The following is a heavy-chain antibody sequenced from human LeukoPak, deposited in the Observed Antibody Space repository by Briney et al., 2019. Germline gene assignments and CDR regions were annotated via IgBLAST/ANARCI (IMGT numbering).Heavy chain of an antibody. CDR3: TRMTTGHDY. D-gene: IGHD4-17*01. V-gene: IGHV4-34*01. Sequence: SETLSLTCAVSGVSFDDYYWSWVRQTPGKGLEWIGEINHSGYTNDSPSLKSRVTLSIDTSRKQFSLNPRSVTVADAGIYYCTRMTTGHDYWGQGTLVTVSS. CDR2: INHSGYT. CDR1: GVSFDDYY. J-gene: IGHJ4*02.